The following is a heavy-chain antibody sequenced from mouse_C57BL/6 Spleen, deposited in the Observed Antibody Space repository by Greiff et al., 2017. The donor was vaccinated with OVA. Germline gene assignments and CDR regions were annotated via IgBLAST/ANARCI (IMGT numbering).Heavy chain of an antibody. J-gene: IGHJ3*01. CDR1: GYTFTDYY. CDR2: INPNNGGT. D-gene: IGHD2-3*01. CDR3: ARFGDGYYVRAWFAY. V-gene: IGHV1-26*01. Sequence: EVQLQQSGPELVKPGASVKISCKASGYTFTDYYMNWVKQSHGKSLEWIGDINPNNGGTSYNQKFKGKATLTVDKSSSTAYMELRSLTSEDSAVYYCARFGDGYYVRAWFAYWGQGTLVTVSA.